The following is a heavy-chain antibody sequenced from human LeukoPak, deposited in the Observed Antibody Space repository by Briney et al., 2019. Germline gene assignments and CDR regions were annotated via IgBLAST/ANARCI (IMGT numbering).Heavy chain of an antibody. CDR1: GGSFSGYY. D-gene: IGHD3-3*01. V-gene: IGHV4-34*01. CDR3: TRHSTFFGVVIIKGRVRGPFDY. CDR2: INHSGST. Sequence: PSETLSLTCAVYGGSFSGYYWSWIRQPPGKGLEWIGEINHSGSTNYNPSLKSRVTISVDTSKNQFSLKLSSVTAADTAVYYCTRHSTFFGVVIIKGRVRGPFDYWGQGTLVTVSS. J-gene: IGHJ4*02.